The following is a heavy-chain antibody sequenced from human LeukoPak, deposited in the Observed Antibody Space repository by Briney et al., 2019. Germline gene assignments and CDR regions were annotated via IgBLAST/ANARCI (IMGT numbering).Heavy chain of an antibody. D-gene: IGHD4-17*01. J-gene: IGHJ5*02. Sequence: PSETLSLTCTVSGGSISSYYWSWIRQPPGKGLEWIGYIYTSGSTNYNPSLKSRVTISVDTSKNQFSLKLSSVTAADTAVYYCARAHTTVTANWFDPWGQGTLVTVSS. V-gene: IGHV4-4*09. CDR3: ARAHTTVTANWFDP. CDR1: GGSISSYY. CDR2: IYTSGST.